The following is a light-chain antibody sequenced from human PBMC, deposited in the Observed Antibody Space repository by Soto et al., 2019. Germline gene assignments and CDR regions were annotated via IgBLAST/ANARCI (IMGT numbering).Light chain of an antibody. CDR2: DAA. Sequence: TVLTQSPATPSLSPGDRATLPWRASRLVSSYLAWYQQKRGQAPRLLIYDAANRAAGTPGRFSGSGSDTDFTLTISSIEPEDFAVYYCQQRYSWPWTFGQGTKVEIK. CDR3: QQRYSWPWT. V-gene: IGKV3-11*01. CDR1: RLVSSY. J-gene: IGKJ1*01.